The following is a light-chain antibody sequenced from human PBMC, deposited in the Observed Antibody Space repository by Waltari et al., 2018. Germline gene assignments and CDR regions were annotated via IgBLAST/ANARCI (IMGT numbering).Light chain of an antibody. Sequence: EVVLTQSPATLSLSPGETATHSCRASQSVGTYVAWYQQKPGQAPRLLIYDASNRATGIPDRFRVSGSGTDFTLTISSLEAEDFAVYYCQQRSNWTPHTFGQGARLEIK. J-gene: IGKJ2*01. CDR1: QSVGTY. CDR2: DAS. CDR3: QQRSNWTPHT. V-gene: IGKV3-11*01.